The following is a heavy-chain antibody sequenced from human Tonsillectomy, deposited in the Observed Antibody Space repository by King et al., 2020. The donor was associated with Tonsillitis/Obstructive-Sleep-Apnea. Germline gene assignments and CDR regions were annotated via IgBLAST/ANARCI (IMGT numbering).Heavy chain of an antibody. CDR3: ARDNYHSCFDP. CDR2: ISVYNGNK. J-gene: IGHJ5*02. CDR1: GYTFTKYG. D-gene: IGHD5-24*01. Sequence: VQLVESGAEVKKPGASVKVSCKTSGYTFTKYGISWARQAPGQGLEWMGWISVYNGNKHYAQKFQGRVTMTIDTSTSTAYMVLRSLRSDDTAVYNCARDNYHSCFDPWGQGTLVTVSS. V-gene: IGHV1-18*01.